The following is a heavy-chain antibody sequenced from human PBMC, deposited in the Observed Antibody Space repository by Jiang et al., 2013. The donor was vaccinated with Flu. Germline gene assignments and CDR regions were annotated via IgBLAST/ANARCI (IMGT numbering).Heavy chain of an antibody. Sequence: QSGSELKKPGASVKVSCKASGYTFTSYAMNWVRQAPGQGLEWMGWINTNTGNPTYAQGFTGRFVFSLDTSVSTAYLQISSLKAEDTAVYYCARASVLTRPGLRFLEWSLGYWGQGTLVAVSS. CDR2: INTNTGNP. J-gene: IGHJ4*02. V-gene: IGHV7-4-1*02. D-gene: IGHD3-3*01. CDR3: ARASVLTRPGLRFLEWSLGY. CDR1: GYTFTSYA.